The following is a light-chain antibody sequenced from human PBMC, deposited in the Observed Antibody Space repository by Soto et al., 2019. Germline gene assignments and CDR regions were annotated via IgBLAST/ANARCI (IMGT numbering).Light chain of an antibody. CDR3: QKYGTSNLT. CDR1: QSISSSY. CDR2: GTS. V-gene: IGKV3-20*01. J-gene: IGKJ4*01. Sequence: EIVLTQSPGTLSLSPGEGATLSCRASQSISSSYLAWYQQKPGLAPRLLIYGTSSRAPGIPDRFSGTGSGTDFTLTISRLETEDFEVYFCQKYGTSNLTLGGGTKVDIK.